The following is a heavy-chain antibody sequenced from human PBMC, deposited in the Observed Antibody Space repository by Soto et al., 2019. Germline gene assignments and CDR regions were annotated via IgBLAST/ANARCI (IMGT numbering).Heavy chain of an antibody. CDR3: ARVLTMVRGVIGIDC. V-gene: IGHV4-4*02. D-gene: IGHD3-10*01. CDR1: GGSFSSNSW. CDR2: IYHSGGT. Sequence: SETLSLTCTVSGGSFSSNSWWSWVRQPPGKGLEWIGEIYHSGGTNYNPSLKSRVTISIDKSKNQFSLKLTSVTAADTAVYYCARVLTMVRGVIGIDCWGQGTLVTVSS. J-gene: IGHJ4*02.